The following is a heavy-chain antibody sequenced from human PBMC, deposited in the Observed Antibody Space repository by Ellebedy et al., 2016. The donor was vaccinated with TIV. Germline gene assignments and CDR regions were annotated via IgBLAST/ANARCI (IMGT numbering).Heavy chain of an antibody. D-gene: IGHD3-10*01. CDR1: GFTVSNNY. J-gene: IGHJ4*02. Sequence: GESLKISCAASGFTVSNNYMSWVRQAPGKGLEWVSVIYSGGSTYYADSEKGRFTISRDNSKNTLYLQMNSLRAEDTAVYYCASRPRGWGQGTLVTVSS. V-gene: IGHV3-53*01. CDR2: IYSGGST. CDR3: ASRPRG.